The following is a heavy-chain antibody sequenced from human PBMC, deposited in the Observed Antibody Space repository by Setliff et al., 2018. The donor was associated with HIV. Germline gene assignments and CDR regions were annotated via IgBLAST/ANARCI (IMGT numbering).Heavy chain of an antibody. D-gene: IGHD3-22*01. CDR1: GYPFTDYY. CDR3: ARSRYDSGGYPDAFDI. Sequence: ASVKVSCKASGYPFTDYYIHWVRQAPGKGLEWVGRVDPEDGETKCAGKFQGRVSLTADMSTDTAYMELRSLRSDDTAVYYCARSRYDSGGYPDAFDIWGQGTMVTVSS. V-gene: IGHV1-69-2*01. CDR2: VDPEDGET. J-gene: IGHJ3*02.